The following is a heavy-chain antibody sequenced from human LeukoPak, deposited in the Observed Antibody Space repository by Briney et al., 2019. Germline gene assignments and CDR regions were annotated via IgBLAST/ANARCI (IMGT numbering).Heavy chain of an antibody. J-gene: IGHJ4*02. Sequence: PGGSLRLSCAASGFTFSNYAMSWVRQAPGKGLEWVSAISGSGGSTYYADSVKGRFTISKDTSKNTLYLQMSSLRADDTAVYYCARDESDYWGQGTLVTVSS. CDR3: ARDESDY. CDR2: ISGSGGST. V-gene: IGHV3-23*01. CDR1: GFTFSNYA.